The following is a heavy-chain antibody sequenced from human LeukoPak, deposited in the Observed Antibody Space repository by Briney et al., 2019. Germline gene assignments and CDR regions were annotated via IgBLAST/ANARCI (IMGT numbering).Heavy chain of an antibody. CDR3: ARDGPAPSMTTVTSNY. J-gene: IGHJ4*02. D-gene: IGHD4-17*01. CDR1: GFTFTHFG. CDR2: INYDGSDK. Sequence: GVSLRLSCAASGFTFTHFGMHWVRQAPGRGLEGVAFINYDGSDKYYTDSVKGRFTISRDNSTNTLYLQMNSMRTEDTAVYYCARDGPAPSMTTVTSNYWGQGTLVTVSS. V-gene: IGHV3-30*02.